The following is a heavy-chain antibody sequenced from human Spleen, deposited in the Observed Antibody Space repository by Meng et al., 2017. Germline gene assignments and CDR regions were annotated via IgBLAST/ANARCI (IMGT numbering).Heavy chain of an antibody. CDR2: IYQIGTT. CDR1: GYSISSGYY. D-gene: IGHD6-25*01. Sequence: SETLSLTCTVSGYSISSGYYWAWIRQPPGKGLEWIGSIYQIGTTYYNPSLKSRVTISVDMSKNQFSLKLSSVTAADTPVYYCARDEDISAAGKLFGDYWGQGTLVTVSS. CDR3: ARDEDISAAGKLFGDY. V-gene: IGHV4-38-2*02. J-gene: IGHJ4*02.